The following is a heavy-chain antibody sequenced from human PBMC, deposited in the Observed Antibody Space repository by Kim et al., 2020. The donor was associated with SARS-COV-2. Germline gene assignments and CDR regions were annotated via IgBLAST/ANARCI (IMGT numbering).Heavy chain of an antibody. CDR3: AKDHPSNGWPAFDS. Sequence: GGSLRLSCVASGFTFTSRAMSWVRQAPGKGPEWRTSINNGGNPYYADSVNGRFTISRDITKDTLYLQMNSLGAGDTALYYCAKDHPSNGWPAFDSWGQGTLVTVSS. CDR1: GFTFTSRA. V-gene: IGHV3-23*01. J-gene: IGHJ4*02. D-gene: IGHD6-19*01. CDR2: INNGGNP.